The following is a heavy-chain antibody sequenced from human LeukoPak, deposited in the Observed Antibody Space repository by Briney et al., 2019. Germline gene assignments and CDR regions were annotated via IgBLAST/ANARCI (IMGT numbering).Heavy chain of an antibody. V-gene: IGHV3-30*02. Sequence: GESLRLSCATSGFTFSTYGMHWVRQAPGKGLEWVAFIGYDGSEIHYADSVKGRFTISRDNSMNTVHLQMGGLRGEDTAVYYCAKRGKDSPGYYNYFDSWGQGTLVTVSS. D-gene: IGHD3-22*01. J-gene: IGHJ4*02. CDR2: IGYDGSEI. CDR3: AKRGKDSPGYYNYFDS. CDR1: GFTFSTYG.